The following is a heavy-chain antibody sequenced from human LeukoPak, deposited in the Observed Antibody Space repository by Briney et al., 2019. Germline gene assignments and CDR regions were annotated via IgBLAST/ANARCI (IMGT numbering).Heavy chain of an antibody. CDR3: ARGDTPESDH. CDR2: IIPIFGTA. Sequence: ASVKVSCKASGGTFSSYAISWVRQAPGQGLEWMGGIIPIFGTANYAQKFQGRVTVTADESTSTAYMELSSLRSEDTAVYYCARGDTPESDHWGQGTLVTVSS. J-gene: IGHJ5*02. D-gene: IGHD2-15*01. CDR1: GGTFSSYA. V-gene: IGHV1-69*01.